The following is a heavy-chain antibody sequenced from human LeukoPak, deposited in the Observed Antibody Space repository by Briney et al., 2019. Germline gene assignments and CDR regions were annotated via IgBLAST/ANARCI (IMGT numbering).Heavy chain of an antibody. CDR2: IYLSATT. CDR1: GGSLSSGKCF. D-gene: IGHD3-10*01. Sequence: PSETLALTCTVSGGSLSSGKCFWSWIRQPPGKGLEWIWDIYLSATTYYNPSLKSRVTISVDTSKNQFALRQSSMPAADTAGYYCGRVRRGTPGVDYWGQGTLVTVSS. CDR3: GRVRRGTPGVDY. J-gene: IGHJ4*02. V-gene: IGHV4-30-4*08.